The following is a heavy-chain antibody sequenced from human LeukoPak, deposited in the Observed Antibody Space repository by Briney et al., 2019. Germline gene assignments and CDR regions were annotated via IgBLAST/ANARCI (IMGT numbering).Heavy chain of an antibody. V-gene: IGHV3-30*02. CDR3: AKPYYYDSSGYYYFDY. CDR1: GFTFSSYG. J-gene: IGHJ4*02. D-gene: IGHD3-22*01. Sequence: GRSLRLSCAASGFTFSSYGMHWVRQAPGKGLEWVAFIRYDGNNKDYADSVKGRFTISRDNSKNTVYLQMNSLRVEDTALYYCAKPYYYDSSGYYYFDYWGQGTQVTVSS. CDR2: IRYDGNNK.